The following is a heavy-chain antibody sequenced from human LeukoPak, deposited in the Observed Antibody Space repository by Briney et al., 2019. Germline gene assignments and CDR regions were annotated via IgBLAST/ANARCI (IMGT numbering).Heavy chain of an antibody. Sequence: GGSLRLSCAASGFTFSDHYMDWVRQAPGKGLEWVSSISSSSSYIYYADSVKGRFTISRDNAKNSLYLQMNSLRAEDTAVYYCARAHRSGYLDYWGQGTLVTVSS. D-gene: IGHD3-3*01. CDR3: ARAHRSGYLDY. J-gene: IGHJ4*02. V-gene: IGHV3-21*01. CDR1: GFTFSDHY. CDR2: ISSSSSYI.